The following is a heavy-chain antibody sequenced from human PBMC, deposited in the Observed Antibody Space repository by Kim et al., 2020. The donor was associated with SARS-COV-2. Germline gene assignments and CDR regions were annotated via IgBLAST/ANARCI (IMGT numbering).Heavy chain of an antibody. J-gene: IGHJ5*02. CDR3: ASISIAAAPFTYGWFDP. Sequence: FQGRVTITADESTSTAYMELSSLRSEDTAVYYCASISIAAAPFTYGWFDPWGQGTLVTVSS. V-gene: IGHV1-69*01. D-gene: IGHD6-13*01.